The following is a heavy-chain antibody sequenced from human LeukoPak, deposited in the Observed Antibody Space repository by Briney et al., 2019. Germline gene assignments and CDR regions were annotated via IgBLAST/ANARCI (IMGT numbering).Heavy chain of an antibody. J-gene: IGHJ1*01. CDR3: ARGHPAPSSSEFQH. V-gene: IGHV4-39*07. CDR2: INHSGST. CDR1: GGSISSSSYY. Sequence: SETLSLTCTVSGGSISSSSYYWSWIRQPPGKGLEWIGEINHSGSTNYNPSLKSRVTISVDTSKNQFSLKLSSVTAADTAVYYCARGHPAPSSSEFQHWGQGTLVTVSS. D-gene: IGHD6-13*01.